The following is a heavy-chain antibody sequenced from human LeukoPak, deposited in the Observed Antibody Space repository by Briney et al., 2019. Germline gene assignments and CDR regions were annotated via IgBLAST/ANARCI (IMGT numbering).Heavy chain of an antibody. J-gene: IGHJ4*02. V-gene: IGHV6-1*01. CDR3: ARGGSGSYYKGGMGYYFDY. Sequence: SQTLSLTCAISGDSVSSNSAAWNWIRQSPSRGLEWLGRTYYRSKWYNDYAVSVKSRITINPDTSKNQFPLQLNSVTPEDTAVYYCARGGSGSYYKGGMGYYFDYWGQGTLVTVSS. CDR2: TYYRSKWYN. CDR1: GDSVSSNSAA. D-gene: IGHD3-10*01.